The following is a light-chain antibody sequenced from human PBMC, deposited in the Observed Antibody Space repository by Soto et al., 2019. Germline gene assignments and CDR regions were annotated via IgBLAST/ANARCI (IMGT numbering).Light chain of an antibody. Sequence: EIVMTQSPATLSVSPGERATLSCRASQSVSSNLAWYQQKPGQAPRLLIYGASTRATGIPARFSGSGSGTEFTLIISSLQSEDFAVYYCHEYSDWPTWTSGQGTKVDIK. CDR1: QSVSSN. V-gene: IGKV3-15*01. CDR3: HEYSDWPTWT. CDR2: GAS. J-gene: IGKJ1*01.